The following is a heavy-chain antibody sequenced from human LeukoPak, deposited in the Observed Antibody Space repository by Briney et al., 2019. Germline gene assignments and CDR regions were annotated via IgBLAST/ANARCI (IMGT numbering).Heavy chain of an antibody. CDR3: AREGDTTMIVP. CDR1: GGSISSSSYY. CDR2: IYTSGST. J-gene: IGHJ5*02. V-gene: IGHV4-39*07. Sequence: SETLSLTCTVSGGSISSSSYYWGWIRQPPGKGLEWIGRIYTSGSTNYNPSLKSRVTISVDTSKNQFSLKLSSVTAADTAVYYCAREGDTTMIVPWGQGTLVTVSS. D-gene: IGHD3-22*01.